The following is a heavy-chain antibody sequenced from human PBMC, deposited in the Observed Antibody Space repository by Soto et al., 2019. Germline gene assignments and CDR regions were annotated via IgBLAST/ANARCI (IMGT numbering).Heavy chain of an antibody. CDR1: GGTFSSYA. CDR3: ATGGYSYGKIDY. Sequence: SVKVSCKASGGTFSSYAISWVRQSPGQGLEWMGGIIPIFGTANYAQKFQGRVTITADESTSTAYMELSSLRSEDTAVYYCATGGYSYGKIDYWGPGTLVTVSS. J-gene: IGHJ4*02. CDR2: IIPIFGTA. D-gene: IGHD5-18*01. V-gene: IGHV1-69*13.